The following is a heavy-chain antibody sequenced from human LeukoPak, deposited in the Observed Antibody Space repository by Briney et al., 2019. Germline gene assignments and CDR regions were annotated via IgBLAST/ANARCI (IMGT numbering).Heavy chain of an antibody. J-gene: IGHJ4*02. CDR1: GFTFSSYE. CDR2: ISSSGSTI. Sequence: PGGSLRLSCAASGFTFSSYEMNWVCQAPGKGLEWVSYISSSGSTIYYADSVKGRFTISRDNAKNSLYLQMNSLRAEDTAVYYCVRDQGGAVSYWGQGTLVTVSS. D-gene: IGHD3-16*01. V-gene: IGHV3-48*03. CDR3: VRDQGGAVSY.